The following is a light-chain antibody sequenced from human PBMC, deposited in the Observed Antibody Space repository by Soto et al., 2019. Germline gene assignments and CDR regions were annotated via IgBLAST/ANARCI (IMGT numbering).Light chain of an antibody. CDR1: SSDVGAYNF. CDR3: SSYTSSNTPYV. V-gene: IGLV2-14*01. J-gene: IGLJ1*01. Sequence: QSALTQPASVSGSPGQSIAISCTGSSSDVGAYNFVSWYQHHPGKAPKLILYEVTTRPSGVSSRFSGSKSGNTASLTISGLQADDEANYYCSSYTSSNTPYVVGTGTKVTVL. CDR2: EVT.